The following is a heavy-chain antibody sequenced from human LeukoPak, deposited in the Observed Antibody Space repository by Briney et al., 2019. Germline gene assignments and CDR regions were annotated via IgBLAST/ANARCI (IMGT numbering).Heavy chain of an antibody. CDR1: GGTFSSYA. V-gene: IGHV1-69*06. Sequence: SVKVSCKASGGTFSSYAISWVRQAPGQGLEWMGGIIPIFGTANYAQKFQGRVTITADKSTSTAYMELRSLRSDDTAVYYCARETGIAEDYWGQGTLVTVSS. CDR3: ARETGIAEDY. CDR2: IIPIFGTA. D-gene: IGHD6-13*01. J-gene: IGHJ4*02.